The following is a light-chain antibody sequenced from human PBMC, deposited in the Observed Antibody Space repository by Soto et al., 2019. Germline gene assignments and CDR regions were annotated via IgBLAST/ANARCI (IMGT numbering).Light chain of an antibody. CDR1: QSISSSY. Sequence: EIVLTQSPGTLSLSPGERATLSCRASQSISSSYLAWHQQKPGQAPRVLIYGASSRATGIPDRFSGSGSGTDFTITISRLEPEDFAVYFCQQYGNPPPNAFGQGTKVEI. V-gene: IGKV3-20*01. CDR3: QQYGNPPPNA. J-gene: IGKJ2*01. CDR2: GAS.